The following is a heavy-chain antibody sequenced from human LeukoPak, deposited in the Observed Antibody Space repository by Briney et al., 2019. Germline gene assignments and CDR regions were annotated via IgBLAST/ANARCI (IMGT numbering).Heavy chain of an antibody. CDR1: AYTLTNYG. J-gene: IGHJ6*02. CDR2: IIPIFGTA. Sequence: SVKDSCKASAYTLTNYGISWVRQAPGQGLEWMGGIIPIFGTANYAQKFQGRVTITADESTSTAYMELSSLRSEDTAVYYCARPQGGYCSSTSCYAIPYYYYGMDVWGQGTTVTVSS. D-gene: IGHD2-2*01. CDR3: ARPQGGYCSSTSCYAIPYYYYGMDV. V-gene: IGHV1-69*13.